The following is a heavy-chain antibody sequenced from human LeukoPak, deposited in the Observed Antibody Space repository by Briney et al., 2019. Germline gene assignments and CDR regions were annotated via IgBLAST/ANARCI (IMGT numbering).Heavy chain of an antibody. V-gene: IGHV1-2*04. Sequence: ASVKVSCKASGYTFTGYYLHWVRQAPGQGLEWMGWINPNSGGTNYAQKFQGWVTMTGDTSISTAYMELSRLRSDDTAVYYCARGDSDNWNDSWGQGTLVTVSS. D-gene: IGHD2-21*01. CDR3: ARGDSDNWNDS. CDR1: GYTFTGYY. J-gene: IGHJ5*01. CDR2: INPNSGGT.